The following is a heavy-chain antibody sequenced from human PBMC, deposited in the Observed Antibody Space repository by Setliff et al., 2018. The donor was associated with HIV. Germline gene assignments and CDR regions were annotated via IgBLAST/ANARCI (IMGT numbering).Heavy chain of an antibody. CDR2: MNPNSGNT. CDR1: GYTFTSYN. Sequence: ASVKVSCKASGYTFTSYNINWVRQATGQGLEWVQQATGQGLEWLGWMNPNSGNTDYAQKFQGRVTITRNTSISTAYMELSSLRSEDTAVYYCARVRLSMVRGPFDAFDIWGQGTMVTVSS. CDR3: ARVRLSMVRGPFDAFDI. J-gene: IGHJ3*02. V-gene: IGHV1-8*03. D-gene: IGHD3-10*01.